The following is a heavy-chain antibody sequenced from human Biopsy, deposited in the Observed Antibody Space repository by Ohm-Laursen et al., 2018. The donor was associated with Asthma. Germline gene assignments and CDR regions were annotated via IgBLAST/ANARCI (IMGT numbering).Heavy chain of an antibody. J-gene: IGHJ6*02. CDR3: ARGPEWNGLDV. D-gene: IGHD3-3*01. Sequence: SDTLSLTCSLSSGSGGYMRSGNYYWGWIRQPPGKGLEWIGSIYYSGTTYYNPSLESRVAVSADMSKNQFSLKLTSVTAADTAVYYCARGPEWNGLDVWGQGTTVTVSS. CDR1: SGSGGYMRSGNYY. CDR2: IYYSGTT. V-gene: IGHV4-39*01.